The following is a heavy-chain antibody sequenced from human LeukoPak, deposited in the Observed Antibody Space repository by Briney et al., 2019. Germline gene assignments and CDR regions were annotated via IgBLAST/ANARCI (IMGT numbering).Heavy chain of an antibody. J-gene: IGHJ4*02. V-gene: IGHV3-74*01. CDR3: ARDKVAVADFDY. CDR1: GFTFSNFW. D-gene: IGHD6-19*01. Sequence: QPGGSLRLSCRGSGFTFSNFWMHWVRQAPGTGLVWVSRINTDGSGIIYADSVKGRFTISRDNAKNTLYLQMNSLRAEDTAVYYCARDKVAVADFDYWGQGTLVTVSS. CDR2: INTDGSGI.